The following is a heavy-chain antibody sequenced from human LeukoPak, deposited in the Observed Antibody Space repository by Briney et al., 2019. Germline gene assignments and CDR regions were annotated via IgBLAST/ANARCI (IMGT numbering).Heavy chain of an antibody. Sequence: PGGSLRLSCAASGFTFSNYGMHWVRQAPGKGLEWVAVLSYDGSNKYYADSVKGRFTISRDNSKNTLYLQISSLRAEDTAVYYCAKDRSSGWYYFDYWGQGTLVTVSS. CDR2: LSYDGSNK. J-gene: IGHJ4*02. D-gene: IGHD6-19*01. CDR1: GFTFSNYG. CDR3: AKDRSSGWYYFDY. V-gene: IGHV3-30*18.